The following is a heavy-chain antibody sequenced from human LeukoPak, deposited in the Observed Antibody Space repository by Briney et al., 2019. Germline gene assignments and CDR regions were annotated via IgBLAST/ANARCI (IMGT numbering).Heavy chain of an antibody. CDR3: ARDPRGEYCTNGVCSKTTPQIFQH. CDR1: GFTSSSYS. D-gene: IGHD2-8*01. V-gene: IGHV3-7*01. J-gene: IGHJ1*01. CDR2: IKQDGSEK. Sequence: GGSLRLSCAASGFTSSSYSMNWVRQAPGKGLEWVANIKQDGSEKYYVDSVKGRFTISRDNAKNSLYLQMNSLRAEDTAVYYCARDPRGEYCTNGVCSKTTPQIFQHWGQGTLVTVSS.